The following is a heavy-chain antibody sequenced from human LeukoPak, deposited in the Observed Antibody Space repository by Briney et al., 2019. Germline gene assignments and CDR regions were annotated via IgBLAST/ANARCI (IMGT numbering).Heavy chain of an antibody. V-gene: IGHV1-46*01. CDR3: ARDNRGERTPGWGYGGFDI. J-gene: IGHJ3*02. Sequence: ASVKVSCKASGYTFAKFYIHWVRQAPGQGREWMGIINPSGGTTSYAQKFQGRVSMTRDTSTSTVYMELSSLRSEDTAVYYCARDNRGERTPGWGYGGFDIWGQGTMVSVSS. CDR1: GYTFAKFY. D-gene: IGHD3-16*01. CDR2: INPSGGTT.